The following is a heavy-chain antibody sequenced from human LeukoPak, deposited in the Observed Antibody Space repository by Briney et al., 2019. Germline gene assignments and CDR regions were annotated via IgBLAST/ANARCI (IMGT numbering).Heavy chain of an antibody. Sequence: GGSLRLSCAASGFTFSSYAMHWVRQAPGKGLEWVAVISYDGSNKYYADPVKGRFTISRDNSKNTLYLQMNSLRAEDTAVYYCARGVVVAATFDYWGQGTLVTVSS. V-gene: IGHV3-30-3*01. J-gene: IGHJ4*02. D-gene: IGHD2-15*01. CDR2: ISYDGSNK. CDR3: ARGVVVAATFDY. CDR1: GFTFSSYA.